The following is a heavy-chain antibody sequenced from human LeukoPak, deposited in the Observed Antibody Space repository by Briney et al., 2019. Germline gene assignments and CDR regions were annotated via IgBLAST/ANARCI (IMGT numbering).Heavy chain of an antibody. CDR1: GFTDSSNY. V-gene: IGHV3-66*01. J-gene: IGHJ4*02. CDR3: AREPTGSYFDY. CDR2: IYSGGST. Sequence: GGSLRLSCAASGFTDSSNYMSWVRQAPGKGLEWVSVIYSGGSTYYADSVKGRFTISRDNSKNTLYLQMNSLRAEDTAVYYCAREPTGSYFDYWGQGTLVTVSS. D-gene: IGHD1-14*01.